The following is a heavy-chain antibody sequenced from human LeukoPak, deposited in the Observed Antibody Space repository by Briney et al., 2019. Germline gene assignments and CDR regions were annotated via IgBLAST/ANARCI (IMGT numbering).Heavy chain of an antibody. CDR2: IRSNDFGGTT. J-gene: IGHJ1*01. CDR3: TRNRGYSDGPGKSNEYFHL. CDR1: GFTFGDYA. D-gene: IGHD5-18*01. Sequence: AGGSLRLSCTASGFTFGDYAMSWVRQAPGKGLEWVGFIRSNDFGGTTEYAASVKGRFTISRDDSISIVYLQMNSLKTEDTAVYYCTRNRGYSDGPGKSNEYFHLWGQGTLVTVSS. V-gene: IGHV3-49*04.